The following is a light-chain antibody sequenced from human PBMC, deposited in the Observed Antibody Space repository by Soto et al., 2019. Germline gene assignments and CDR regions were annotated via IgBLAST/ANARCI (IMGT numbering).Light chain of an antibody. V-gene: IGKV3-20*01. CDR3: QHYGSSPT. J-gene: IGKJ1*01. Sequence: EIVLTQSPGTLSLSPGERATLSCRSSQSVSSSYLAWYQQKPGQAPRLLIYDVSNRATGIPDRFSGSGSGTDFTLTISRLEPEDFAVYYCQHYGSSPTFGQGTKVEIK. CDR2: DVS. CDR1: QSVSSSY.